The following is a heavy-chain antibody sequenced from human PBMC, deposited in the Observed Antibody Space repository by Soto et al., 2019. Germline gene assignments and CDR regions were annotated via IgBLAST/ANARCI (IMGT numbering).Heavy chain of an antibody. J-gene: IGHJ6*02. V-gene: IGHV1-2*04. CDR2: INPKSGGT. CDR1: GYSFTDYH. D-gene: IGHD2-8*01. Sequence: GASVKVSCKASGYSFTDYHIHWVRQAPGQGLEWLGRINPKSGGTSTAQKFQGWVTMTRDRSIRTVYMELTRLRSDDTAVYFGARGHSTDCSNGVCSFFYNHEMDVWGQGTTVTVSS. CDR3: ARGHSTDCSNGVCSFFYNHEMDV.